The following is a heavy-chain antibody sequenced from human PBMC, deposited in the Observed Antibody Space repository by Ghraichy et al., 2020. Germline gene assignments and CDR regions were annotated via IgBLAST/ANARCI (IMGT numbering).Heavy chain of an antibody. CDR2: IIPIFGTA. CDR1: GGTFSSYA. Sequence: SVKVSCKASGGTFSSYAISWVRQAPGQGLEWMGGIIPIFGTANYAQKFQGRVTITADKSTSTAYMELSSLRSEDTAVYYCASSRDYDFWSGYSRIRNLFDYWGQGTLVTVSS. CDR3: ASSRDYDFWSGYSRIRNLFDY. D-gene: IGHD3-3*01. V-gene: IGHV1-69*06. J-gene: IGHJ4*02.